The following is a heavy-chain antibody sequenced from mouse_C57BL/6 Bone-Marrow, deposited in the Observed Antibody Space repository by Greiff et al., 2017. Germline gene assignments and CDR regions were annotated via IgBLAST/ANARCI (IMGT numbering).Heavy chain of an antibody. CDR1: GYTFTSYG. CDR2: IYPRSGNT. CDR3: ARNYGSFYWYFDV. V-gene: IGHV1-81*01. J-gene: IGHJ1*03. Sequence: VKLMESGAELARPGASVKLSCKASGYTFTSYGISWVKQRTGQGLEWIGEIYPRSGNTYYTEKFKGKATLTADKSSSTAYMELRSLTSEDSAVYFCARNYGSFYWYFDVWGTGTTVTVSS. D-gene: IGHD1-1*01.